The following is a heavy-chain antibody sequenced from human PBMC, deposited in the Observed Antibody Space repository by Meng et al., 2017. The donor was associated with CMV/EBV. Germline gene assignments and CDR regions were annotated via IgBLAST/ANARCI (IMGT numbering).Heavy chain of an antibody. CDR2: ISSSGSTI. V-gene: IGHV3-11*01. J-gene: IGHJ6*02. D-gene: IGHD3-10*01. Sequence: GGSLRLSCAASGFTFSDYYMSWIRQAPGKGLEWVSYISSSGSTIYYADSVKGRFTISRDNAKNSLYLQMNSLRAEDTAVYYCARERILWFGADYYYYGMDVWGQGTTVTVSS. CDR3: ARERILWFGADYYYYGMDV. CDR1: GFTFSDYY.